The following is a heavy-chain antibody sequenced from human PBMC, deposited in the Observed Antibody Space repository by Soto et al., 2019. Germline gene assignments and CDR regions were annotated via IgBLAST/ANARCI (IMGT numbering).Heavy chain of an antibody. D-gene: IGHD1-26*01. CDR3: AKAPSPGHIVGVSAY. J-gene: IGHJ4*02. CDR1: GFTFSSYG. CDR2: ISYDGSNK. Sequence: QVQLVESGGGVVQPGRSLRLSCAASGFTFSSYGMHWVRQAPGKGLEWVAVISYDGSNKYYADSVKGRFTSSRDNAKNTLYLQMNSLRATDTAVYYCAKAPSPGHIVGVSAYWGQGTLVTVSS. V-gene: IGHV3-30*18.